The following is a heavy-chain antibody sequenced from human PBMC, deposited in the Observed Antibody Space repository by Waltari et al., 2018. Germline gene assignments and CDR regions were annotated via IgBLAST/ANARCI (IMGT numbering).Heavy chain of an antibody. J-gene: IGHJ4*02. CDR3: ARGIMITFGGVILGFDY. D-gene: IGHD3-16*01. V-gene: IGHV1-2*07. CDR1: GYTFTGYY. Sequence: QVQLVQSGAEVKKPGASVKVSCKASGYTFTGYYMHWVRQAPGQGLEWKGWITPNRGGTNYAHKFQGRVTMTRDTSISTNYMRLSRLRSDDTDVYYCARGIMITFGGVILGFDYWGQGTLVTGSS. CDR2: ITPNRGGT.